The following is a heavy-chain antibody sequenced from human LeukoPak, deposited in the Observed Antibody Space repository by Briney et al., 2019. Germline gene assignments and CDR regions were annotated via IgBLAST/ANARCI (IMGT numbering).Heavy chain of an antibody. CDR1: GGSISSSSYY. CDR3: ARDTASYGSGSYPNLYYYYGMDV. J-gene: IGHJ6*02. Sequence: SETLSLTCTASGGSISSSSYYWGWIRQPPGKGLEWIGSIYYSGSTYYNPSLKSRVTISVDTSKNQFSLKLGSVTTADTAVYYCARDTASYGSGSYPNLYYYYGMDVWGQGTTVTVSS. D-gene: IGHD3-10*01. V-gene: IGHV4-39*07. CDR2: IYYSGST.